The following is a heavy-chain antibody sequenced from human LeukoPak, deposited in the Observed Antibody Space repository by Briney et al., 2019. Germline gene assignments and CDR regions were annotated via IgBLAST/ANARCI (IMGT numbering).Heavy chain of an antibody. CDR1: GFTFSSYA. CDR2: ISGSGGST. Sequence: GGSLRLSCAASGFTFSSYAMSWVRQAPGKGLEWVSAISGSGGSTYYADSVKGRFTISRDNSKNTLYLQMNSLRAEDTALYYCARVASIYDRGYFDYWGQGTLVTVSS. V-gene: IGHV3-23*01. J-gene: IGHJ4*02. CDR3: ARVASIYDRGYFDY. D-gene: IGHD3-22*01.